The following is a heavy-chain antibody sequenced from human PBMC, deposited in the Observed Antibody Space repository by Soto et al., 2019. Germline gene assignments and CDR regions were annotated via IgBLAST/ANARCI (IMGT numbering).Heavy chain of an antibody. CDR2: TYYTSKWYN. J-gene: IGHJ6*01. CDR3: ARVLGYYHFWSGYSYYYGMDV. D-gene: IGHD3-3*01. V-gene: IGHV6-1*01. CDR1: GDSVSSNSAA. Sequence: SQTLSLTCSISGDSVSSNSAAWNWMRQSPSRGLEWQGRTYYTSKWYNDYAVSVKSRITINPDTSKNMFSLQLNSVTPEDTAVYYCARVLGYYHFWSGYSYYYGMDVRGQGTTITVPS.